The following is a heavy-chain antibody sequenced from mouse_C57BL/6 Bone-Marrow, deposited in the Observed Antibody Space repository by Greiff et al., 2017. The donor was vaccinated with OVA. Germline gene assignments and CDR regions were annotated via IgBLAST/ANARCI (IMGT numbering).Heavy chain of an antibody. D-gene: IGHD1-1*01. CDR3: AIYYGSSDAMDY. J-gene: IGHJ4*01. Sequence: EVKLMESGGGLVKPGGSLKLSCAASGFTFSSYTMSWVRQTPEKRLEWVATISGGGGNTYYPDSVKGRFTISRDNAKNTLYLQMSSLRSEDTALYYCAIYYGSSDAMDYWGQGTSVTVSS. V-gene: IGHV5-9*01. CDR2: ISGGGGNT. CDR1: GFTFSSYT.